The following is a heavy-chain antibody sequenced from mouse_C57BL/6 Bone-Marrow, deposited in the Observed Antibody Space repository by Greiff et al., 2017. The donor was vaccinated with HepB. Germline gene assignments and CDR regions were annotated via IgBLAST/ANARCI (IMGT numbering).Heavy chain of an antibody. Sequence: EVQVVESGGGLVKPGGSLKLSCAASGFTFSDYGMHWVRQAPEKGLEWVAYISSGSSTIYYAATVKGRFTLSRDNAKNTLFLQMTSLRSEDTAMYYCARQDDGSSYWFAYWGQGTLVTVSA. V-gene: IGHV5-17*01. J-gene: IGHJ3*01. CDR1: GFTFSDYG. CDR2: ISSGSSTI. D-gene: IGHD1-1*01. CDR3: ARQDDGSSYWFAY.